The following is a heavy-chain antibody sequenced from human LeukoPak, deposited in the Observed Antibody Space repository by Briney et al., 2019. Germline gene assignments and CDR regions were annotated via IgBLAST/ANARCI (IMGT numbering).Heavy chain of an antibody. CDR2: ISGSGGST. CDR1: GFTFSSYA. J-gene: IGHJ4*02. Sequence: GGSLRFSCAASGFTFSSYAMSWVRQAPGKGLEWGSAISGSGGSTYYADSVEGRFTISRDNSKNTLYLQMNSLRAEDTAVYYCAKRAAAGTSSYYFDYWGQGTLVTVSS. D-gene: IGHD6-13*01. V-gene: IGHV3-23*01. CDR3: AKRAAAGTSSYYFDY.